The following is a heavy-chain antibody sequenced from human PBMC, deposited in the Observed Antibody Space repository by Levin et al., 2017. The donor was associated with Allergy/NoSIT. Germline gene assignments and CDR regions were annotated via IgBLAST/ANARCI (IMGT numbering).Heavy chain of an antibody. V-gene: IGHV4-38-2*02. CDR2: IYHSGST. CDR1: GYSISSGYY. Sequence: SQTLSLTCAVSGYSISSGYYWGWIRQPPGKGLEWIGSIYHSGSTYYNPSLKSRVTISVDTSKNQFSLKLSSVTAADTAVYYCARDLYAPLYGVVAATWDRGFDYWGQGTLVTVSS. D-gene: IGHD2-15*01. CDR3: ARDLYAPLYGVVAATWDRGFDY. J-gene: IGHJ4*02.